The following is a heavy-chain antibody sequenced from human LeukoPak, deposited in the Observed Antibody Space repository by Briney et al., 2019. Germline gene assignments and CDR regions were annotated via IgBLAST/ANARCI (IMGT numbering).Heavy chain of an antibody. CDR1: GFIFSSYE. CDR2: ISSSGSTI. CDR3: ARLPPDDWFDP. J-gene: IGHJ5*02. Sequence: GGSLRLSCVASGFIFSSYEMKWVRQAPGKGLEWVSYISSSGSTIYYADSVKGRFTISRDNAKNSLYLQMNSLRAEDTAVYYCARLPPDDWFDPWGQGILVTVS. V-gene: IGHV3-48*03.